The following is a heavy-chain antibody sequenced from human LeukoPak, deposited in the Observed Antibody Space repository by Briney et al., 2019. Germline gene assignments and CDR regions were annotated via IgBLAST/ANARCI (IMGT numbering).Heavy chain of an antibody. CDR2: ISYDGSNK. CDR3: ARVLINDICHYDHGD. D-gene: IGHD3-9*01. Sequence: GGSLRLSCAASGFTFSSYAMHWVRQAPGKGLEWVAVISYDGSNKYYADSVKGRFTISRDNSKNTLYLQMNSLRAEDTAVYYCARVLINDICHYDHGDGGHGAPVT. J-gene: IGHJ4*03. V-gene: IGHV3-30-3*01. CDR1: GFTFSSYA.